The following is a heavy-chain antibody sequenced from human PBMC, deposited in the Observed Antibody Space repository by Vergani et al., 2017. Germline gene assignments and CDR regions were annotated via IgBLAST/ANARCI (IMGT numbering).Heavy chain of an antibody. Sequence: VQLVQSGAEVKKPGASVKVSCKASGYSFTSYWIGWVRQMPGKGLEWMGIIYPGDSDTRYSPSFQGQVTISADKSISTAYLQWSSLKASATAMYYCARRRYCSSTSCYNGGRAFDIWGQGTMVTVSS. CDR3: ARRRYCSSTSCYNGGRAFDI. CDR2: IYPGDSDT. CDR1: GYSFTSYW. D-gene: IGHD2-2*02. J-gene: IGHJ3*02. V-gene: IGHV5-51*01.